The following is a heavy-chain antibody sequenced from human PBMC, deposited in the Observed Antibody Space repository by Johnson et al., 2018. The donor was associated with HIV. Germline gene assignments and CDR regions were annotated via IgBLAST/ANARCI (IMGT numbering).Heavy chain of an antibody. CDR3: ARRSGYAFDI. V-gene: IGHV3-7*05. CDR2: IKEDGSEK. J-gene: IGHJ3*02. CDR1: GFTFDDYG. Sequence: VQLVESGGGVVRPGGSLRLSCAASGFTFDDYGMSWVRQAPGKGLEWVANIKEDGSEKYYVDSVKGRFTISRDNAKNSLSLQMNSLRVEDTAVYYCARRSGYAFDIWGQGTMVTVSS. D-gene: IGHD5-24*01.